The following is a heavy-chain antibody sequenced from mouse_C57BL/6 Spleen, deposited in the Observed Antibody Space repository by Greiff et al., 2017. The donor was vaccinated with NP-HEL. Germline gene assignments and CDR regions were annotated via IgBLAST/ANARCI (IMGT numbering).Heavy chain of an antibody. CDR1: GYTFTSYD. V-gene: IGHV1-85*01. J-gene: IGHJ2*01. CDR3: AREEDSNYVY. D-gene: IGHD2-5*01. CDR2: IYPRDGST. Sequence: QVHVKQSGPELVKPGASVKLSCKASGYTFTSYDINWVKQRPGQGLEWIGWIYPRDGSTKYNEKFKGKATLTVDTSSSTAYMELHSLTSEDSAVYFCAREEDSNYVYWGQGTTLTVSS.